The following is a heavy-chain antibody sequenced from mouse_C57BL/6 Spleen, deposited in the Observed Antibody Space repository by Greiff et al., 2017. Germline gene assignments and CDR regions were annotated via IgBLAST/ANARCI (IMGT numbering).Heavy chain of an antibody. J-gene: IGHJ3*01. Sequence: VQLQQPGAELVMPGASVKLSCKASGYTFTSYWMHWVKQRPGQGLEWIGEIDPSDSYTNYNQKFKGKSTLTVDKSSSTAYMQLSSLTSEDSAVYYCARGGVYYDYDDWGQGTLVTVSA. CDR1: GYTFTSYW. D-gene: IGHD2-4*01. V-gene: IGHV1-69*01. CDR2: IDPSDSYT. CDR3: ARGGVYYDYDD.